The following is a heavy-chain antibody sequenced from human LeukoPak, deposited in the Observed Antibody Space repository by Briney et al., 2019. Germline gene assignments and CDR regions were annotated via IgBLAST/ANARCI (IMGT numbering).Heavy chain of an antibody. D-gene: IGHD2-15*01. CDR2: FYNSGNT. V-gene: IGHV4-59*01. CDR1: GDSLRNYY. J-gene: IGHJ5*02. CDR3: ARGDCSGTHCPERFDP. Sequence: SETLSLTCTVSGDSLRNYYWSWIRQTPGKGLEWIGCFYNSGNTKCNPSLKSRLTISVDTSKNQFSLNLSSVTAADTAVYYCARGDCSGTHCPERFDPWGQGTLVTVSS.